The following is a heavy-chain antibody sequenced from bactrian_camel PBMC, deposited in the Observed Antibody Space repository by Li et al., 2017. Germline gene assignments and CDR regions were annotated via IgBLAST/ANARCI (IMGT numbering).Heavy chain of an antibody. CDR1: GFTFGHYY. V-gene: IGHV3S10*01. CDR3: ANLGSGVSRL. Sequence: VQLVESGGGLVQPGGSLRLSCAASGFTFGHYYMSWVRQAPGKGPEWLSGILNDGSTYYADSVKGRFTISRDNVENTLFLQLNSLKTEDTGMYYCANLGSGVSRLWGQGTQVTVS. D-gene: IGHD8*01. CDR2: ILNDGST. J-gene: IGHJ4*01.